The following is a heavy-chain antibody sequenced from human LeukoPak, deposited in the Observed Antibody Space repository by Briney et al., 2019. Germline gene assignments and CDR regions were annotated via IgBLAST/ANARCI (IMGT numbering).Heavy chain of an antibody. CDR2: ISSSGSTI. J-gene: IGHJ4*02. V-gene: IGHV3-11*01. CDR1: GFTFSDYY. CDR3: ATKGGHYDFWSGYNY. Sequence: GGSLRLSCAASGFTFSDYYMSWLRQAPGKGRGWVSYISSSGSTIHYADSVKGRFTISRDNAKNSLYLQMNSLRAEDTAVYYCATKGGHYDFWSGYNYWGQGTLVTVSS. D-gene: IGHD3-3*01.